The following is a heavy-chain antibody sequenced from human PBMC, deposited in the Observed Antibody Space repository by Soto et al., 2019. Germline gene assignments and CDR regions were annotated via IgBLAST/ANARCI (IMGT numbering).Heavy chain of an antibody. CDR1: GFTFSSYA. D-gene: IGHD2-15*01. J-gene: IGHJ5*02. Sequence: TGGSLRLSCAASGFTFSSYAMSWVRQAPGKGLEWVSAISGSGGSTYYADSVKGRFTISRDNSKNTLYLQMNSLRAEDTAVYYCAKDSRIVVVVAATDWFDPWGQGALVTVS. V-gene: IGHV3-23*01. CDR2: ISGSGGST. CDR3: AKDSRIVVVVAATDWFDP.